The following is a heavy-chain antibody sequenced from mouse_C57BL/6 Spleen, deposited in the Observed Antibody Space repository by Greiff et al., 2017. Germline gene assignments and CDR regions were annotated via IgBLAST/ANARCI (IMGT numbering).Heavy chain of an antibody. D-gene: IGHD1-1*01. CDR1: GYTFTSYW. V-gene: IGHV1-7*01. J-gene: IGHJ2*01. CDR2: INPSSGYT. Sequence: VQLQQSGAELAKPGASVKLSCKASGYTFTSYWMHWVKQRPGQGLEWIGYINPSSGYTKYNQTFKDKATLTADKSSSTAYMPLSSLTYEDSSVYYCSRPHYYGSSLDYWGQGTTLTVSS. CDR3: SRPHYYGSSLDY.